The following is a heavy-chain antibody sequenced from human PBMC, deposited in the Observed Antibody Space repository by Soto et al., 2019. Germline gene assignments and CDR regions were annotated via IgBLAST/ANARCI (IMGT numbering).Heavy chain of an antibody. CDR2: ISSSGSTI. CDR3: ARVPGGPYTDY. V-gene: IGHV3-48*03. Sequence: GGSLRLSCAASGSTFSSYEMNWVRQAPGKGLEWVSYISSSGSTIYYADSVKGRFTISRDNAKNSLYLQMNSLRAEDTAVYYCARVPGGPYTDYWGQGTLVTVSS. J-gene: IGHJ4*02. CDR1: GSTFSSYE. D-gene: IGHD3-16*01.